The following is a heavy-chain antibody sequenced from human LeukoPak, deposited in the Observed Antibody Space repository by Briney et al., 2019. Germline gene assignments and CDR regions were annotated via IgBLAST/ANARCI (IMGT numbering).Heavy chain of an antibody. CDR1: GFTLSSYA. CDR3: AKDRLGGPYFFHY. J-gene: IGHJ4*02. Sequence: GGSLRLSCASSGFTLSSYAMSWVRQAPGKGLEWVSTIGGTGVRTYYADSVKGRFTISRDNSKNTLYLQINSLRAKDTAVYFCAKDRLGGPYFFHYWGQGTLVTVSS. V-gene: IGHV3-23*01. CDR2: IGGTGVRT. D-gene: IGHD3-16*01.